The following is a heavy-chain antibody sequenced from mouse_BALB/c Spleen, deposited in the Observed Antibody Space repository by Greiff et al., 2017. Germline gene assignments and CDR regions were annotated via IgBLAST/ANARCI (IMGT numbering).Heavy chain of an antibody. D-gene: IGHD1-1*01. V-gene: IGHV1-80*01. CDR3: ARDYGSSHWYFDV. J-gene: IGHJ1*01. Sequence: QVQLQQSGAELVRPGSSVKISCKASGYAFSSYWMNWVKQRPGQGLEWIGQIYPGDGDTNYNGKFKGKATLTADKFSSTAYMQLSSLTSEDSAVYFCARDYGSSHWYFDVWGAGTTVTVSS. CDR2: IYPGDGDT. CDR1: GYAFSSYW.